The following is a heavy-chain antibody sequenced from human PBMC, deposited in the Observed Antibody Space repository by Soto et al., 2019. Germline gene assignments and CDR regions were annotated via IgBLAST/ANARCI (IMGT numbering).Heavy chain of an antibody. CDR1: GFTFSSYA. CDR2: ISGSGGRT. V-gene: IGHV3-23*01. CDR3: AKTFYYYDTYGQFYFDY. D-gene: IGHD3-22*01. Sequence: GGSLRLSCAASGFTFSSYAMSWVRQAPGKGLEWVSVISGSGGRTYYADSVNGRFTISRDNSKNTLHLQMNSLRAEDTAVYYCAKTFYYYDTYGQFYFDYWGQGTLVTVSS. J-gene: IGHJ4*02.